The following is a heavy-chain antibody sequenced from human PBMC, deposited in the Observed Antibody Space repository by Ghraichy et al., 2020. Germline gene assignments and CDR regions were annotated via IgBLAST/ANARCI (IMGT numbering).Heavy chain of an antibody. Sequence: SETLSLTCTVSGGSISSYYWSWIRQPPGKELEWIGYIYYSGSTNYNPSLKSRVTISVDTSKNQFSLKLSSVTAADTAVYYCARDRGGYGDGGPFDPWGQGTLVTVSS. V-gene: IGHV4-59*01. J-gene: IGHJ5*02. CDR3: ARDRGGYGDGGPFDP. D-gene: IGHD4-17*01. CDR2: IYYSGST. CDR1: GGSISSYY.